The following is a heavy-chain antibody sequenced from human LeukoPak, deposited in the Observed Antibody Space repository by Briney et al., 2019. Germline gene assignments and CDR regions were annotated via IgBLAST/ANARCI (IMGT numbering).Heavy chain of an antibody. J-gene: IGHJ4*02. V-gene: IGHV3-7*01. D-gene: IGHD6-19*01. CDR1: GFTFTGYW. Sequence: PGGSLRLSCAASGFTFTGYWMTWVRQAPGKGLEWVAIIKQDGSEKYYVDSVKGRFTISRDNTKNSLYLQMNSLRAEDTAVYFCAGGGGWAFDLWGQGTLVTVSS. CDR2: IKQDGSEK. CDR3: AGGGGWAFDL.